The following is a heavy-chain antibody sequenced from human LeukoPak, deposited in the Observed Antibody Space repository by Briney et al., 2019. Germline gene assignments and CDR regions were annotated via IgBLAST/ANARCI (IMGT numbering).Heavy chain of an antibody. CDR1: GGTFSSYA. V-gene: IGHV1-69*13. CDR3: ARSRGYSYGVDY. CDR2: IIPIFGTA. Sequence: GASVKVSCKAPGGTFSSYAISWVRQAPGQGLEWMGGIIPIFGTANYAQKFQGRVTITADESTSTAYMELSSLRSEDTAVYYCARSRGYSYGVDYWGQGTLVTVSS. D-gene: IGHD5-18*01. J-gene: IGHJ4*02.